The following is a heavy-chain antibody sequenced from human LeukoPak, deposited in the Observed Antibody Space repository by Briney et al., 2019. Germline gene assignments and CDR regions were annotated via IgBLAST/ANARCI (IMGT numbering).Heavy chain of an antibody. V-gene: IGHV4-59*01. CDR1: GGSTSSYY. CDR2: IYYSGST. D-gene: IGHD3-10*01. Sequence: SETLSLTCTVSGGSTSSYYWSWIRQPPGRGLEWIGYIYYSGSTNYNPSLKSRVTISVDMSKNQLSLKLNSVTAADTAVYYCARGLELFDYWGQGTLVTVSS. J-gene: IGHJ4*02. CDR3: ARGLELFDY.